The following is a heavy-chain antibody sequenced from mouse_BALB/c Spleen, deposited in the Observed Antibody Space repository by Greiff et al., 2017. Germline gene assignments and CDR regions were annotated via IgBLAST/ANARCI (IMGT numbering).Heavy chain of an antibody. CDR3: ARQGYGNYYAMDY. V-gene: IGHV5-6*01. CDR2: ISSGGSYT. Sequence: EVQGVESGGGLVQPGGSLKLSCAASGFTFSSYGMSWVRQTPDKRLEWVATISSGGSYTYYPDSVKGRFTISRDNAKNTLYLQMSSLKSEDTAMYYCARQGYGNYYAMDYWGQGTSVTVSS. D-gene: IGHD2-10*02. CDR1: GFTFSSYG. J-gene: IGHJ4*01.